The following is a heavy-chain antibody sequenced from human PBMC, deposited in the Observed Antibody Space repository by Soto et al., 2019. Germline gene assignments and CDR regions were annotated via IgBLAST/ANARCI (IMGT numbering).Heavy chain of an antibody. J-gene: IGHJ4*02. Sequence: ASVKVSCKASGYIFTGYYTHWVRQAPGQGLEWMGWINPNSGGTNYAQKFQGRVTMTRDTSISTAYMELRRPTSDDTAVYYCARESGGSSGYYFGILGYWGQGTLVTVSS. V-gene: IGHV1-2*02. D-gene: IGHD3-22*01. CDR2: INPNSGGT. CDR1: GYIFTGYY. CDR3: ARESGGSSGYYFGILGY.